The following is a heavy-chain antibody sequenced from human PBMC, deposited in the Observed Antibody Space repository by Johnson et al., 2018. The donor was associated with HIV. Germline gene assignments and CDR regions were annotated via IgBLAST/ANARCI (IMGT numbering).Heavy chain of an antibody. CDR3: AKADTMARDAFDI. Sequence: QVQLVESGGGVVQPGTSLRLSCAASGFTFRSYGMHWVRQAPGKGLEWVAFIYYDGCNKYYADSLNGRFTISRDNSKNTLYLQMNSLRADDTAMYYCAKADTMARDAFDIWGQGTMVTVSS. V-gene: IGHV3-33*03. CDR1: GFTFRSYG. J-gene: IGHJ3*02. CDR2: IYYDGCNK. D-gene: IGHD2-2*01.